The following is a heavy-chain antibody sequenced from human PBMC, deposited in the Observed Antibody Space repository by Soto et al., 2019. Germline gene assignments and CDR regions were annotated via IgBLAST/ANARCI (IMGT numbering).Heavy chain of an antibody. CDR3: ASHRYFDHHTAAWFDP. CDR1: GGTFSSYT. CDR2: IIPILGIA. Sequence: QVQLVQSGAAVKKPGSSVKVSCKASGGTFSSYTISWVRQAPGQGLEWMGRIIPILGIANYAQKFQGRVTITADKSTSTAYMELSSLRSEDTAVYYCASHRYFDHHTAAWFDPWGQGTLVTVSS. V-gene: IGHV1-69*02. J-gene: IGHJ5*02. D-gene: IGHD3-9*01.